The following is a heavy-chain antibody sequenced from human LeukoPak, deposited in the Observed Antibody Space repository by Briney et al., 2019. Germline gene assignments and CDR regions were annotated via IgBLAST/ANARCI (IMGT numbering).Heavy chain of an antibody. D-gene: IGHD5-18*01. J-gene: IGHJ3*02. Sequence: ASVKVSCKASGYTITGYYMHWVRQAPGQGLEWMGWINPNSGGTNYAQKFQGRVTMTRDTSISTAYMELSRLRSDDTAVYYCARERIQLWLGGAFDIWGQGTMVTVSS. CDR2: INPNSGGT. CDR1: GYTITGYY. CDR3: ARERIQLWLGGAFDI. V-gene: IGHV1-2*02.